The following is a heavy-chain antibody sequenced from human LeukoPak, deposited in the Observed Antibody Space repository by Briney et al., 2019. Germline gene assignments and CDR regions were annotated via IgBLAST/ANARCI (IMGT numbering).Heavy chain of an antibody. Sequence: PSGTLSLTCTVSGASISKITYYWGWIRQPPGKGLEWIGSMYSSGKTYYKPSLKSRVTISVDTSKNQFSLNLTSVTAADAAVYNCARQYSSGWPWFDPWGQGTLVTVSS. J-gene: IGHJ5*02. CDR1: GASISKITYY. D-gene: IGHD6-19*01. CDR2: MYSSGKT. V-gene: IGHV4-39*01. CDR3: ARQYSSGWPWFDP.